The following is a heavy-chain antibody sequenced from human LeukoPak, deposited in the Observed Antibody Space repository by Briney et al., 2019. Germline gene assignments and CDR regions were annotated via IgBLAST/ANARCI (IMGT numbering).Heavy chain of an antibody. Sequence: SETLSLTCSVSGGSISSGSYYWIWIRQPAGKGLEWIGRIYTSGSTNYNPSLKSRVTISVDTSKNQFSPKLSSVTAADTAIYYCAATKAGYGEGYWGQGNLVTVSS. V-gene: IGHV4-61*02. CDR1: GGSISSGSYY. D-gene: IGHD5-12*01. J-gene: IGHJ4*02. CDR2: IYTSGST. CDR3: AATKAGYGEGY.